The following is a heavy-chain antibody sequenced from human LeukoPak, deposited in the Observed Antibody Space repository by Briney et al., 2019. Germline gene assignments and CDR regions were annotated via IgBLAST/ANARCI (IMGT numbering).Heavy chain of an antibody. CDR2: ISGSGGST. D-gene: IGHD3-9*01. Sequence: PGGSLRLSCAASGFTFSSYAMSWVRQAPGKGLEWVSAISGSGGSTYYADSVKGRFTISRDNSKNTLYLQMNSLRAEDTAVYYCAKDHYDILTGYYNPLDYWGQGTLVTVSS. V-gene: IGHV3-23*01. J-gene: IGHJ4*02. CDR3: AKDHYDILTGYYNPLDY. CDR1: GFTFSSYA.